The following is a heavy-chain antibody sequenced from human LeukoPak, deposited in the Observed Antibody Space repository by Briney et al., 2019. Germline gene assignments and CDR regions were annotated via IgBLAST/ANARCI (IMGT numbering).Heavy chain of an antibody. J-gene: IGHJ6*03. CDR2: IYYSGST. CDR1: GGSISSYY. CDR3: AREDYYYYYMDI. Sequence: SETLSLTCTVSGGSISSYYWSWIRQPPGKGLEWIGYIYYSGSTNYNPSLKSRVTISVDTSKNQFSLKLSSVTAADTAVYYCAREDYYYYYMDIWGKGTTVTVSS. V-gene: IGHV4-59*01.